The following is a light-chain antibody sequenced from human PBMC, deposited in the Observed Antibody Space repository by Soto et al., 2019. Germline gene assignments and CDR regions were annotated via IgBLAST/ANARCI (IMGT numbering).Light chain of an antibody. Sequence: DIQLTHSPSFLSASVVYRVTITCRASQGISSYLAWYQQKPGKAPKLLIYAASTLQSGVPSRFSGSGSGTEFTLTISSLQPEDFATYYCQQLNSYPITFGQGTRLEIK. CDR1: QGISSY. CDR2: AAS. J-gene: IGKJ5*01. CDR3: QQLNSYPIT. V-gene: IGKV1-9*01.